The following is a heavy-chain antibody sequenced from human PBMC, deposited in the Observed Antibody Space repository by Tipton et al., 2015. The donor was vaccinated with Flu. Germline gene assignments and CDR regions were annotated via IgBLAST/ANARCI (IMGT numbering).Heavy chain of an antibody. CDR1: GFTFSSYA. Sequence: SLRLSCAASGFTFSSYAMSWVRQAPGKGLEWVSGISGSGGSTYYADSVKGRFTISRDNSKNTLFLQMTSLRAEDTAVYFCAKDARKRADLVVPAASDSWGQGTLFTVSS. J-gene: IGHJ4*02. CDR3: AKDARKRADLVVPAASDS. V-gene: IGHV3-23*01. CDR2: ISGSGGST. D-gene: IGHD2-2*01.